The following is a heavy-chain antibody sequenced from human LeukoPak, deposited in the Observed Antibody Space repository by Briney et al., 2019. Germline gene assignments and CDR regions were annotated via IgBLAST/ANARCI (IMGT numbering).Heavy chain of an antibody. CDR2: IYCSGST. CDR3: ARLGELLSLDS. D-gene: IGHD3-16*01. J-gene: IGHJ4*02. Sequence: SSETLSLTCTVSGGSISSTGYYWGWIRQPPGKGLEWIGSIYCSGSTYYNPSLKSRVTMSVDTSTNQFSLLLSSVTAADTAVFYCARLGELLSLDSWGQGTRVIVSS. CDR1: GGSISSTGYY. V-gene: IGHV4-39*01.